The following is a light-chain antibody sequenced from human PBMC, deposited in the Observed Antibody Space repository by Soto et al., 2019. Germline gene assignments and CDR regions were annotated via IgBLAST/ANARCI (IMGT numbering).Light chain of an antibody. CDR3: QQYGSSPGT. J-gene: IGKJ2*01. Sequence: EIVLTQSPGTLSLSPGERATLSCRASQSVSSSYLAWYQKKPGQAPRLLIYGASSRATGIPDRFSGSGSGTDVTLTISRLEPEDFAVYYCQQYGSSPGTFGQGTKLEIK. CDR2: GAS. V-gene: IGKV3-20*01. CDR1: QSVSSSY.